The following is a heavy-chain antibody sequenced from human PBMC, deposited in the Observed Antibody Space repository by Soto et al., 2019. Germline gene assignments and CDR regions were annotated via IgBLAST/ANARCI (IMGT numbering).Heavy chain of an antibody. J-gene: IGHJ4*02. CDR2: IIPIFGTA. Sequence: ASVKVSCKASGGTFSSYAISWVRQAPGQGLEWMGGIIPIFGTANYAQKFQGRVTITADESTSTAYMELSSLRSEDTAVYYCARDGVEMATITLDFWGQGTLVTVSS. D-gene: IGHD5-12*01. CDR3: ARDGVEMATITLDF. V-gene: IGHV1-69*13. CDR1: GGTFSSYA.